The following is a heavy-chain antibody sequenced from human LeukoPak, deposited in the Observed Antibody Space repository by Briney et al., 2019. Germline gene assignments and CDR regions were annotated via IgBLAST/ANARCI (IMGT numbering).Heavy chain of an antibody. CDR2: ISYDGSNK. J-gene: IGHJ5*02. CDR1: GFTFSSYG. D-gene: IGHD3-10*01. Sequence: GGSLRLSCAASGFTFSSYGMHWVRQAPGKGLEWVAVISYDGSNKYYADSVKGRFTISRDNSKNTLYLQMNSLRAEDTAVYYCAKGVYYGSGVFDPWGQGTLVTVSS. CDR3: AKGVYYGSGVFDP. V-gene: IGHV3-30*18.